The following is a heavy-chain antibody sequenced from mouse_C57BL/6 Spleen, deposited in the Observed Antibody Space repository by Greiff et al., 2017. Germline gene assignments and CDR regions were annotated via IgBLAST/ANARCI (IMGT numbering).Heavy chain of an antibody. CDR3: ASSGGVYFDY. Sequence: VQLQQSGPELVKPGASVKISCKASGYAFSSSWMNWVKQRPGKGLEWIGRIYPGDGDTNYNGKFKGKATLTADKSSSTAYMQLSSLTSEDSAVYFCASSGGVYFDYWGQGTTLTVSS. V-gene: IGHV1-82*01. J-gene: IGHJ2*01. CDR2: IYPGDGDT. D-gene: IGHD3-1*01. CDR1: GYAFSSSW.